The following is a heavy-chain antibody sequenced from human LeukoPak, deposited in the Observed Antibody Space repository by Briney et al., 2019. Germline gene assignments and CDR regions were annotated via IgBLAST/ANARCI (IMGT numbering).Heavy chain of an antibody. CDR2: IYYSGST. D-gene: IGHD3-9*01. CDR3: ARRLRYFDWLLSPPDY. V-gene: IGHV4-39*01. J-gene: IGHJ4*02. Sequence: SETLSLTCTVSGGSISSSSYYWGWIRQPPGKGLQWIGSIYYSGSTYYNASLKSRVTISVDTSKNQFSLKLSSVTAADTAVYYCARRLRYFDWLLSPPDYWGQGTLVTVSS. CDR1: GGSISSSSYY.